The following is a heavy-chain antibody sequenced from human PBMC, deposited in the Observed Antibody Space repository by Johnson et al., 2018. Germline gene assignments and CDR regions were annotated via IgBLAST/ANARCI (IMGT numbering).Heavy chain of an antibody. D-gene: IGHD2-15*01. CDR3: ARDRGYCSGGSCYRYFQH. V-gene: IGHV3-9*01. J-gene: IGHJ1*01. CDR2: ISWNSGSI. Sequence: VQLVESGGGLVQPGRSLRLSCTASGFTFGDYAMHWVRHAPGKGLEGVSGISWNSGSIGYADSVKGRFTNTRDNGKNSLYLQMNSLRAEDTALYYCARDRGYCSGGSCYRYFQHWGQGTLVTVSS. CDR1: GFTFGDYA.